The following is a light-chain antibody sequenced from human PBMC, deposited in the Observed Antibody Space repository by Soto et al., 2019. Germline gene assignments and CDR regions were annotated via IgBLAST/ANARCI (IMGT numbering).Light chain of an antibody. CDR1: HSASSRH. J-gene: IGKJ5*01. CDR3: QSYGNSPPIT. CDR2: GAS. V-gene: IGKV3-20*01. Sequence: EVVLTQAPGTLSLSPGERATLSCRASHSASSRHLAWSQQKPGPAPRLLIYGASTRATGIPARFSVSGSGTDFTLTIRRLEPEDFALYYRQSYGNSPPITVGPGTRLEI.